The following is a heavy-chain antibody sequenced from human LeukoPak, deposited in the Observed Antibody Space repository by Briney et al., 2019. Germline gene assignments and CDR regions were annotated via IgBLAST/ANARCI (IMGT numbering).Heavy chain of an antibody. CDR1: GFTYSSYG. J-gene: IGHJ4*02. D-gene: IGHD6-13*01. Sequence: GGSLRLSCAVSGFTYSSYGMNWVRQAPGKGLEWVAVIWYDGSNKFYADSVKGRFTISRDNSKNTLYLQMNSLRAEDTAVYYCARDRAAADLDYWGQGTLVTVSS. CDR2: IWYDGSNK. CDR3: ARDRAAADLDY. V-gene: IGHV3-33*08.